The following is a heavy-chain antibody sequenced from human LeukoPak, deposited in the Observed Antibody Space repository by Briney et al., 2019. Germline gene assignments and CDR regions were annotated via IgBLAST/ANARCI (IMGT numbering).Heavy chain of an antibody. V-gene: IGHV1-69*05. CDR2: IIPIFGTA. J-gene: IGHJ3*02. D-gene: IGHD3-3*01. CDR1: GGTFSSYA. CDR3: ARDLTGYDFWSGYYITAFDI. Sequence: SVKVSCKASGGTFSSYAISWVRQAPGQGLEWMGGIIPIFGTANYAQKFQGRVTITTDESTSTAYMELSSLRSEDTAVYYCARDLTGYDFWSGYYITAFDIWGQGTMVTVSS.